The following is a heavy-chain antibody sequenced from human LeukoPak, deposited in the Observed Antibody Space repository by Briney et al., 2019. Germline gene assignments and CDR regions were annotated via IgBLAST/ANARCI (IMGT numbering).Heavy chain of an antibody. D-gene: IGHD2-21*01. V-gene: IGHV3-23*01. J-gene: IGHJ4*02. CDR1: GFTVSSNY. CDR3: AKDTAVILTAPFDS. CDR2: ISGSGTNT. Sequence: GGSLRLSCAASGFTVSSNYMSWVRQAPGKGLEWVSAISGSGTNTYYSGSVRGRFTISRDNSNNRLYLQMNSVRAEDTAMYFCAKDTAVILTAPFDSWGQGTLVTVSS.